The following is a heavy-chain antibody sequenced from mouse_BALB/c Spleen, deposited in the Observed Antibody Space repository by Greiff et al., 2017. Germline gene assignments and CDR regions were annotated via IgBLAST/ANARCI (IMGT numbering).Heavy chain of an antibody. V-gene: IGHV2-9-2*01. CDR3: VRDYDFYAMDY. J-gene: IGHJ4*01. Sequence: VQLVESGPGLVAPSQSLSITCTVSGFSLTSYDISWIRQPPGKGLEWLGVIWTGGGTNYNSAFMSRLSISKDNSKSQVFLKMNSLQTDDTAIYYCVRDYDFYAMDYWGQGTSVTVSS. CDR2: IWTGGGT. D-gene: IGHD1-1*02. CDR1: GFSLTSYD.